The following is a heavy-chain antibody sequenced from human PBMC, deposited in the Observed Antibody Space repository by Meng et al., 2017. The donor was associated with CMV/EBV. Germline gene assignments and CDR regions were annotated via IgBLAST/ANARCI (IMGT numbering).Heavy chain of an antibody. CDR2: IAYDGSNK. CDR3: AKDLGLAGPYYFDR. D-gene: IGHD6-19*01. Sequence: GESLKISCAASGFTFSSYAMHWVRQAPGKGLEWLAIIAYDGSNKYYADSVKGRFTISRDNFRNTLFLQMDSLRSEDTAVYYCAKDLGLAGPYYFDRWGQGSLVPSPQ. CDR1: GFTFSSYA. V-gene: IGHV3-30*04. J-gene: IGHJ4*02.